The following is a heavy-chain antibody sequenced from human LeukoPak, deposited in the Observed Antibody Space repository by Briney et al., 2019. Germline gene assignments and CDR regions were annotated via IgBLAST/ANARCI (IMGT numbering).Heavy chain of an antibody. D-gene: IGHD6-13*01. CDR2: MNPNSGNT. CDR1: GYTFTSYD. CDR3: ARGPRSSWLNYYYGMDV. Sequence: ASVKVSCKASGYTFTSYDINWVRQATGQGLEWMGWMNPNSGNTGYAQKFQGRVTMTRNTSISTAYMELSSLRSEDTAVYYCARGPRSSWLNYYYGMDVWGQGTTVTVPS. J-gene: IGHJ6*02. V-gene: IGHV1-8*01.